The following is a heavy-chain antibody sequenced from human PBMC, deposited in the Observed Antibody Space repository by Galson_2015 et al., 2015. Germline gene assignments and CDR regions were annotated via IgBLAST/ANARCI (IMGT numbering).Heavy chain of an antibody. CDR1: GFTFSSYA. D-gene: IGHD2-15*01. Sequence: SLRLSCAASGFTFSSYAMGWVRQAPGKGLEWVSGISGSGGTIYYADSVKGRFTISRDNAKNSLYLQMNSLRDEDTAVYYCAREPYCSGGSCYGFDYWGQGTLVTVSS. CDR2: ISGSGGTI. J-gene: IGHJ4*02. V-gene: IGHV3-23*01. CDR3: AREPYCSGGSCYGFDY.